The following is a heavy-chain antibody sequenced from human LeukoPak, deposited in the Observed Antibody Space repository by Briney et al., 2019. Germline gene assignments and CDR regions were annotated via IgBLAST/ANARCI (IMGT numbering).Heavy chain of an antibody. CDR2: INEGGREK. CDR1: GFDLSSYW. Sequence: GGSLRLSCATSGFDLSSYWMSWLRQAPGKGLEWVANINEGGREKYCVDSVKGRFTISRDSAKNSLYLQMDSLRAEDTAVYYCARASRDYDISGRDDFDFWGRGTLVSVSS. J-gene: IGHJ3*01. D-gene: IGHD3-22*01. CDR3: ARASRDYDISGRDDFDF. V-gene: IGHV3-7*04.